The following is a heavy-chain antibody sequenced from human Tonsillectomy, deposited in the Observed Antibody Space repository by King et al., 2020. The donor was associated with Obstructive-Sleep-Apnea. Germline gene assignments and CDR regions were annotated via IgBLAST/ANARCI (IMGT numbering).Heavy chain of an antibody. CDR1: GFTFSNAW. CDR2: IKSKSDGGTT. V-gene: IGHV3-15*01. CDR3: ATDPPWVGEVPPPGVI. J-gene: IGHJ4*02. Sequence: VQLVESGGGLVKPGGSLRVSCAASGFTFSNAWMSWVRQAPGKGLEWVGRIKSKSDGGTTDYAAPVKGRFTISRDDSKNTLDLQMISLKTEDTAVYYCATDPPWVGEVPPPGVIWGQGTLVTVSS. D-gene: IGHD3-10*01.